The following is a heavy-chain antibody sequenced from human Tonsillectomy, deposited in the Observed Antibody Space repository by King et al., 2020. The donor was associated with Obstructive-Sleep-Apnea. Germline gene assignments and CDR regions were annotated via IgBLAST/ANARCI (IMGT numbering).Heavy chain of an antibody. Sequence: QLQESGPGLVKPSGTLSLTCSVSGASVSSNTYYWARIRQPPGKGLEWIGAIYHTGNTYYTPSLESRLAFSVDTSKNQFTLRLSSVTAADTATYYCATLYGGNSGSFQYWGQGTLVTVSS. J-gene: IGHJ4*02. D-gene: IGHD4-23*01. CDR1: GASVSSNTYY. CDR3: ATLYGGNSGSFQY. V-gene: IGHV4-39*01. CDR2: IYHTGNT.